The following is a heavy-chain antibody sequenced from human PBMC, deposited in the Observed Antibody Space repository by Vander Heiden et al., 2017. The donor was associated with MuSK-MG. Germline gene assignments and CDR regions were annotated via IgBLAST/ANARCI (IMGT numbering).Heavy chain of an antibody. CDR2: INPSGSYT. CDR3: ARDGGMGGSALYYFDY. CDR1: GFTFTNYF. Sequence: QVQLVQSGAEVKKPGASVTVSCKASGFTFTNYFMHWVRQAPGQGLEWMGIINPSGSYTTYAQKFQGRVTMIKDTSTSAVYMELSSLRSDDTAVYYCARDGGMGGSALYYFDYWGQGTLVTVSS. V-gene: IGHV1-46*01. J-gene: IGHJ4*02. D-gene: IGHD3-16*01.